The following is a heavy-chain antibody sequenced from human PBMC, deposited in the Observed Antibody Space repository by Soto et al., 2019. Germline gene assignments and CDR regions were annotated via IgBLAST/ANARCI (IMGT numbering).Heavy chain of an antibody. CDR1: GGSISTYF. CDR2: IHTTGST. D-gene: IGHD3-22*01. Sequence: ASETLSLTCTVSGGSISTYFWSWIRQPAGGGLEWIGRIHTTGSTNYNPSLKSRVTMSLDTSRNQFSLKLSSVTAADTAVYYCAREGGYFDSSGSGVYHYHGVDVWGQGTTVTVSS. V-gene: IGHV4-4*07. J-gene: IGHJ6*02. CDR3: AREGGYFDSSGSGVYHYHGVDV.